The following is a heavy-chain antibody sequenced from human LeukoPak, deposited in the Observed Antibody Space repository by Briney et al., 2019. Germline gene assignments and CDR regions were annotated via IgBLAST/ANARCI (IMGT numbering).Heavy chain of an antibody. J-gene: IGHJ4*02. CDR3: ARATFGDYFGSGSLDY. D-gene: IGHD3-10*01. CDR2: ISSSGSTI. Sequence: GGSLRLSCAASGFTFSTYEMNWVRQAPGKGLEWVSYISSSGSTIYYADSLKGRPTISRDNARNSLYLQMNTLRAEDTAVYYCARATFGDYFGSGSLDYWGQGALVTVSS. V-gene: IGHV3-48*03. CDR1: GFTFSTYE.